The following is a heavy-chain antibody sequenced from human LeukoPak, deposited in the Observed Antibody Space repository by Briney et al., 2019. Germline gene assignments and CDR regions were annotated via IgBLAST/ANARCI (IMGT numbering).Heavy chain of an antibody. CDR1: GFTFSSYG. CDR2: IRYYGSNK. CDR3: AKDGVGAYYYDSSGYWVFDY. Sequence: GGSLRLSCAASGFTFSSYGMHWVRQAPGKGLEWVAFIRYYGSNKYYADSVKGRFTISRDNSKNTLYLQMNSLRAEDTAVYYCAKDGVGAYYYDSSGYWVFDYWGQGTLVTVSS. J-gene: IGHJ4*02. V-gene: IGHV3-30*02. D-gene: IGHD3-22*01.